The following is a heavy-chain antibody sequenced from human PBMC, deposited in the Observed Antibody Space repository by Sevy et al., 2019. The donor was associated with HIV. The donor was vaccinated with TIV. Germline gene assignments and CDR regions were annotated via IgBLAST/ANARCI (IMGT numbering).Heavy chain of an antibody. CDR2: IYYSGST. CDR3: ARGSFGSGY. J-gene: IGHJ4*02. D-gene: IGHD5-18*01. CDR1: GGSLRSYY. V-gene: IGHV4-59*13. Sequence: SETLSLTCTVSGGSLRSYYWSWIRQPPGKGLEWIGYIYYSGSTNYNPSLKSRVTISVDTSKNQFSLNLSSVTAADTAVYCCARGSFGSGYWGQGTLVTVSS.